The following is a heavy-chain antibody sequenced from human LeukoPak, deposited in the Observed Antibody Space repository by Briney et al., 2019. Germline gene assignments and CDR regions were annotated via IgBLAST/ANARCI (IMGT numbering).Heavy chain of an antibody. Sequence: PGGSLRLSCAASGFTFSSYSMNWVRQAPGKGLEWVSSISSSSSYIYYADSVKGRFTISRDNAKSSLYLQMDSLRAEDTAVYYCARDSDSSGWSDYWGQGTLVTVSS. CDR3: ARDSDSSGWSDY. D-gene: IGHD6-19*01. CDR2: ISSSSSYI. J-gene: IGHJ4*02. V-gene: IGHV3-21*01. CDR1: GFTFSSYS.